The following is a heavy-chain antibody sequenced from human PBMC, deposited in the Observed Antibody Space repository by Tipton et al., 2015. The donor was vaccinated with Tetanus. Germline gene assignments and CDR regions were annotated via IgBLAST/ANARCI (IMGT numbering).Heavy chain of an antibody. CDR1: GASVSNGAYF. V-gene: IGHV4-61*08. J-gene: IGHJ4*02. CDR2: IYFSGST. CDR3: ARYNPNNTGSYLRDY. D-gene: IGHD3-10*01. Sequence: LSLTCTVSGASVSNGAYFWSWIRQPPGKGLEWIGYIYFSGSTSYNPSLKSRVAMSVDTSKNQFSLELTSVTPADTAVYYCARYNPNNTGSYLRDYWGQGNLVTVSS.